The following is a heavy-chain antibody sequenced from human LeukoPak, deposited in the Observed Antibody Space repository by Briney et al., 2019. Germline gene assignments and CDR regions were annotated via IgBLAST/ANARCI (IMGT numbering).Heavy chain of an antibody. CDR3: TRGHPGVVRGTNWFDP. CDR1: GGSFSTYY. CDR2: IYNNGNT. J-gene: IGHJ5*02. V-gene: IGHV4-59*08. Sequence: SETLSLTCTVSGGSFSTYYWSWIRQPPGKGLEWIGYIYNNGNTNYNPSLNSRVTISIDTSKNQFSLKLSSVTAADTAVYYCTRGHPGVVRGTNWFDPWGQGTLVTVSS. D-gene: IGHD3-10*01.